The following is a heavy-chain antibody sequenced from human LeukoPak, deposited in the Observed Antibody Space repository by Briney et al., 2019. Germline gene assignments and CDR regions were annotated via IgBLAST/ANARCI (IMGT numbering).Heavy chain of an antibody. CDR1: GFTFSSYE. J-gene: IGHJ4*02. V-gene: IGHV3-48*03. CDR2: ISSGSNTI. Sequence: TGGSLRLSCAASGFTFSSYEMSWVRQAPGKGLEWVSYISSGSNTIYYADSVKGRFTISRDNAKNSLYLQMNSLRAEDTAVYYCAREAPAAILDYWGQGTLVTVSS. D-gene: IGHD2-2*01. CDR3: AREAPAAILDY.